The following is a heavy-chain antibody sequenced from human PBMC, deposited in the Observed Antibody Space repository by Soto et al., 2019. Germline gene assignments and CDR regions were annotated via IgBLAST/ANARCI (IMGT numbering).Heavy chain of an antibody. J-gene: IGHJ4*02. D-gene: IGHD3-16*01. CDR1: GGSITNYY. V-gene: IGHV4-59*01. CDR2: MYYSGNT. CDR3: VGGLSPWGRIDF. Sequence: SSETLSLTCTVSGGSITNYYWSWIRQPPGKRLEYIGYMYYSGNTYYNPSLKSRVTISGDASKNQFSLKLRSVTAADTAVYYCVGGLSPWGRIDFCGQGTTVTL.